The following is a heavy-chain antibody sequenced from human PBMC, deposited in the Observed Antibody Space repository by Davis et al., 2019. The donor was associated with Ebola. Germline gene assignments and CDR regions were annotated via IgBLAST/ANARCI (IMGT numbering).Heavy chain of an antibody. CDR3: ATDVVVVVAAPFDY. D-gene: IGHD2-15*01. CDR2: ISGSGGST. V-gene: IGHV3-23*01. J-gene: IGHJ4*02. Sequence: GESLKISCAASGFTFSSYAMSWVRQAPGKGLEWVSAISGSGGSTYYADSVKGRFTISRDNSKNTLYLQMNSLRAEDTAVYYCATDVVVVVAAPFDYWGQGTLVTVSS. CDR1: GFTFSSYA.